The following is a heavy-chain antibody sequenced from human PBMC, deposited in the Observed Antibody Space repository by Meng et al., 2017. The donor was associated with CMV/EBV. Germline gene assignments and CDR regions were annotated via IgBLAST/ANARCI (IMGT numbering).Heavy chain of an antibody. J-gene: IGHJ6*02. D-gene: IGHD2-2*01. CDR2: ISAYNGNT. CDR3: AREGQIVVVPAAIYYYYYGMDV. Sequence: ASVQVSCKASRYTFTSYVISWVRQAPGQGLEWMGWISAYNGNTNYAQKLQGRVTMTTDTSTSTAYMALRSLRSDDTAVYYCAREGQIVVVPAAIYYYYYGMDVWGQGTTVTVSS. V-gene: IGHV1-18*01. CDR1: RYTFTSYV.